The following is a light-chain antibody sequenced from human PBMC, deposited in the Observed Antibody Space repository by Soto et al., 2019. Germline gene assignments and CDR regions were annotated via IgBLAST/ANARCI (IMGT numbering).Light chain of an antibody. J-gene: IGKJ4*01. CDR1: QDIAIY. CDR2: AAS. Sequence: IQLTQSPSSRSASVGDRVTSTCRASQDIAIYLAWYQQKPGEAPKLLIYAASTLYGGVPSRFSGSGSGTDFALTITSLQAEDFATYYCQQLRMYPSTFGGGTKADIK. CDR3: QQLRMYPST. V-gene: IGKV1-9*01.